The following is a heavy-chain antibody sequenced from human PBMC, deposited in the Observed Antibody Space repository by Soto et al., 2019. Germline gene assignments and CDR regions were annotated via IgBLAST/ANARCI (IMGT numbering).Heavy chain of an antibody. CDR3: ARTSAAGKYYYGMDV. D-gene: IGHD6-13*01. Sequence: EVQLVQSGAEVKKPGESLKISCKGSGTSFTSSWIGWVGRLPGKGLGWMGIIYPGDSDTRYSPSFQGQVTISADKSISTAYLQWSSLKASDTAMYYCARTSAAGKYYYGMDVWGQGTTVTVSS. CDR1: GTSFTSSW. CDR2: IYPGDSDT. J-gene: IGHJ6*02. V-gene: IGHV5-51*01.